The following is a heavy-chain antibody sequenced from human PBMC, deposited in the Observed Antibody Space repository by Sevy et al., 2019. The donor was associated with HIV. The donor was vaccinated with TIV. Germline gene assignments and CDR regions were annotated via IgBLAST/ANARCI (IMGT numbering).Heavy chain of an antibody. J-gene: IGHJ4*02. D-gene: IGHD6-19*01. V-gene: IGHV4-4*07. CDR3: ARDNSSGWTYRYYFDY. CDR1: GGSISSYY. CDR2: IYTSGST. Sequence: SETLSLTCTVSGGSISSYYWSWIRQPAGKGLEWIGRIYTSGSTNYNPSLKSRVTMSVDTSKNQFSLKLSSVTAADTAVYYCARDNSSGWTYRYYFDYWGQRTLVTVSS.